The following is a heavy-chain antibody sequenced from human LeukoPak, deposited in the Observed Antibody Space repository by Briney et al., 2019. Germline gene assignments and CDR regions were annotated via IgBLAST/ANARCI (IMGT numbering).Heavy chain of an antibody. Sequence: GGSLRLSCAASGFTFITYSMNWVRQAPGKGLEWVSSISSSSSYIYYADSVRGRFTISRDNPKNSLYLQMNSLRAEDTAVYYCARVALVSGPSYGSESEAADYWGQGTLVTVSS. J-gene: IGHJ4*02. CDR2: ISSSSSYI. D-gene: IGHD3-10*01. CDR3: ARVALVSGPSYGSESEAADY. V-gene: IGHV3-21*01. CDR1: GFTFITYS.